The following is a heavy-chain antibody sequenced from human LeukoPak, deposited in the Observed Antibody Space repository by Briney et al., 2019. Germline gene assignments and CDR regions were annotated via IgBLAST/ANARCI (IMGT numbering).Heavy chain of an antibody. J-gene: IGHJ4*02. CDR3: AKAYSNFAANSHYFDF. CDR1: GFTFSNYA. V-gene: IGHV3-23*01. Sequence: GESLRLSCAASGFTFSNYAMTWVRQAPGKGLEWVSSISGSGGGMYYAESVKGRFTISRDNSKNTLYLQMNSLRAEDMAQYYCAKAYSNFAANSHYFDFWGQGTLVTVSS. CDR2: ISGSGGGM. D-gene: IGHD4-11*01.